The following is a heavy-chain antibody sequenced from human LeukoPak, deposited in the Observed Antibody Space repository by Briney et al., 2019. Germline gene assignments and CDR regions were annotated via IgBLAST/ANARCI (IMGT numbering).Heavy chain of an antibody. J-gene: IGHJ5*02. CDR3: ARRSSGRHWFDP. CDR1: GGSFSGYY. Sequence: SETLSLTCAVYGGSFSGYYWSWIRQPPGKGLEWIGEINHSGSTNYNPSLKSRVTISVDTSKNQFSLKLSSVTAADTAVYYCARRSSGRHWFDPWGQGTLVTVSS. CDR2: INHSGST. V-gene: IGHV4-34*01. D-gene: IGHD3-22*01.